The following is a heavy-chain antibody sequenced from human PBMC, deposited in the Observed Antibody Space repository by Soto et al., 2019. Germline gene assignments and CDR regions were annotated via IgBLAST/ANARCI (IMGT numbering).Heavy chain of an antibody. D-gene: IGHD3-22*01. J-gene: IGHJ3*02. CDR3: ARVPPSRYYYDSSGPEDDAFDI. CDR2: IIPIFGTA. Sequence: GASVKVSCKASGGTFSSYAISWVRQAPGQGLEWMGGIIPIFGTANYAQKFQGRVTITADKSTSTAYMELSSLRSEDTAVYYCARVPPSRYYYDSSGPEDDAFDIWGQGTMVTV. V-gene: IGHV1-69*06. CDR1: GGTFSSYA.